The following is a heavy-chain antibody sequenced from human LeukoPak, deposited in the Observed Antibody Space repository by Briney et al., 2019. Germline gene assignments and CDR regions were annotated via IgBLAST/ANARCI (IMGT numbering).Heavy chain of an antibody. CDR3: ARDLQQLKHNCFDP. D-gene: IGHD6-13*01. CDR1: VYSFTIYY. V-gene: IGHV1-2*02. Sequence: ASVKVACEASVYSFTIYYLHWLRQAPGQGLEWMGWINPDTGGTYYAQKCKGRVTISRDTSINTAYMEVSRLTSDDTAVYYCARDLQQLKHNCFDPWGEGTLVTVSS. J-gene: IGHJ5*02. CDR2: INPDTGGT.